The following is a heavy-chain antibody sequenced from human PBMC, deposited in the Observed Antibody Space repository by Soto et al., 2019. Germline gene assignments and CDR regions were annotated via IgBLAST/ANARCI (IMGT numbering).Heavy chain of an antibody. D-gene: IGHD5-12*01. CDR2: IKQDGSEK. CDR1: GFTFSSYC. V-gene: IGHV3-7*01. J-gene: IGHJ6*02. CDR3: ARDPNIVATMGSIYYYYGMDV. Sequence: PGGSLRLSCAASGFTFSSYCMSWVRQAPGKGLEWVANIKQDGSEKYYVDSVKGRFTISRDNAKNSLYLQMNSLRAEDTAVYYCARDPNIVATMGSIYYYYGMDVWGQGTTVTVSS.